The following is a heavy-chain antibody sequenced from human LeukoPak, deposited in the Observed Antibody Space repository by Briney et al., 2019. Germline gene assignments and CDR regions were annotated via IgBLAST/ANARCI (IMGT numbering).Heavy chain of an antibody. CDR1: GFTFSSYE. CDR2: ISSSGSTI. D-gene: IGHD1-26*01. J-gene: IGHJ4*02. Sequence: PGGSLRLSCAASGFTFSSYEMNWVRQAPGKGLEWVSYISSSGSTIYYADSVKGRFTISRDNAKNSLYLQMNSLRAEDTAVYYCAKVVRRSGSYYPSDYWGQGTLVTVSS. V-gene: IGHV3-48*03. CDR3: AKVVRRSGSYYPSDY.